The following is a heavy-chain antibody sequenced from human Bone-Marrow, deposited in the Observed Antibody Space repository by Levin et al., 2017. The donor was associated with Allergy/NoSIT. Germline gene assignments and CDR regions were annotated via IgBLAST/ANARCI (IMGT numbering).Heavy chain of an antibody. J-gene: IGHJ4*02. D-gene: IGHD6-13*01. Sequence: TGGSLRLSCAASGFTFSDYSMLWVRQAPGKGLEYVSAITGDGGTTIYADSVKGRFTISRDNVKNKLSLQMGSLRPEDTAHYYCVRAAADAVSWSSFFDYWGQGALVTVSS. CDR2: ITGDGGTT. CDR1: GFTFSDYS. V-gene: IGHV3-64*02. CDR3: VRAAADAVSWSSFFDY.